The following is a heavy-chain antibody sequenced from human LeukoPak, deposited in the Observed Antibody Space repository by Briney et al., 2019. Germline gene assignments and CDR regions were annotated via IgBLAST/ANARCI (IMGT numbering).Heavy chain of an antibody. D-gene: IGHD3-22*01. Sequence: SETLSPPCAVYGGSFSGYYWSWIRQPPGKGLEWIGEINHSGSTNYNPSLKSRVTISVDTSKNQFSLKLSCVTAEDTAVYYCATVPRYDSGGPPFDYWGQGTLVTVSS. CDR2: INHSGST. V-gene: IGHV4-34*01. J-gene: IGHJ4*02. CDR3: ATVPRYDSGGPPFDY. CDR1: GGSFSGYY.